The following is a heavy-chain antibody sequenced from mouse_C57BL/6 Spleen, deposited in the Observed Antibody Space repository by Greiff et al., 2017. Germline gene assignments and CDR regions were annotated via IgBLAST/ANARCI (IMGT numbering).Heavy chain of an antibody. D-gene: IGHD1-1*01. CDR3: ARSGYGSSSVFDY. CDR1: GYAFSSYW. Sequence: VQLQESGAELVKPGASVKISCKASGYAFSSYWMNWVKQRPGKGLEWIGQIYPGDGDTNYNGKFKGKATLTADKSSSTAYMQLSSLTSEDSAVYFCARSGYGSSSVFDYWGQGTTLTVSS. CDR2: IYPGDGDT. V-gene: IGHV1-80*01. J-gene: IGHJ2*01.